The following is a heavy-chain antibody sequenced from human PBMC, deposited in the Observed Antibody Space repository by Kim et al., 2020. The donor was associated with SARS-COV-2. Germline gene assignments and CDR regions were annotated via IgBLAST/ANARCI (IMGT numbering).Heavy chain of an antibody. CDR1: GFTFSYYW. Sequence: GGSLRLSCAASGFTFSYYWMTWVRQAPGKGLEWVANIKPGGSEKYYVDSVKGRFTISRDDAKTSLYLQMDSLTAEDPAFYYCARAYHPDSWGQGTLVTVS. D-gene: IGHD2-2*01. J-gene: IGHJ4*02. CDR3: ARAYHPDS. V-gene: IGHV3-7*01. CDR2: IKPGGSEK.